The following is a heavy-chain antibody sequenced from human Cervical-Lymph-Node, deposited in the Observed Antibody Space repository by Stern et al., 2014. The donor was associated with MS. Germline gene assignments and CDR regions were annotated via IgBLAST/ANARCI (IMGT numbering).Heavy chain of an antibody. J-gene: IGHJ2*01. CDR2: IVPSLATT. CDR3: ARVWERIATRPRYWYFDL. CDR1: GGTFRNHA. Sequence: QVQLGQSGAEVKKPGSSVKVSCKASGGTFRNHAINWVRQAPGQGLEWMGGIVPSLATTKYAQKLQGRVTITADDSTSTAYMELTSLTSEDTAMYYCARVWERIATRPRYWYFDLWGRGTLVTVSS. D-gene: IGHD6-6*01. V-gene: IGHV1-69*01.